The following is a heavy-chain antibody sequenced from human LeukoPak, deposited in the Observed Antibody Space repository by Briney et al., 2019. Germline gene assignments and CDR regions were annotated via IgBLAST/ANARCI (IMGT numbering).Heavy chain of an antibody. CDR1: GGSISSYY. D-gene: IGHD4-17*01. Sequence: PLETLSLTCTVSGGSISSYYWSWIRQPPGKGLEWIGYIYYSGSTNYNPSLKSRVTISVDTSKNQFSLKLSSVTAADTAVYYCARTGGTVTTRTFDYWGQGTLVTVSS. V-gene: IGHV4-59*08. J-gene: IGHJ4*02. CDR3: ARTGGTVTTRTFDY. CDR2: IYYSGST.